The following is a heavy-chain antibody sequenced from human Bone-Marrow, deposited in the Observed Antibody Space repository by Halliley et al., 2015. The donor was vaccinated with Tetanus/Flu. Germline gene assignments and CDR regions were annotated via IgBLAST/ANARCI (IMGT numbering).Heavy chain of an antibody. Sequence: TLSLTCAVSGDSISGYYWSWIRQAPEKGLEWIGYIHYSGDTNYNPSLKSRVTISVDTSKNQFSLKLTSVTAADTAVYYCTGGGGWLTDNWGQGTLVTVSS. CDR2: IHYSGDT. J-gene: IGHJ4*02. CDR3: TGGGGWLTDN. V-gene: IGHV4-59*01. CDR1: GDSISGYY. D-gene: IGHD2-15*01.